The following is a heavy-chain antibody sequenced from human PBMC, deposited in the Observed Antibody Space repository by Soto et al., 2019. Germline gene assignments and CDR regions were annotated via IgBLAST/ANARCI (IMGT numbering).Heavy chain of an antibody. Sequence: EVQQVESGGGLVEPGGSLRRSCAASGVTFSIYVLKWVHQAPGKGLAWLAYINGGGSTIYYADSVKGLFTISRDKAERSLYLQIGTLRADATALSYCAIDSDGNGNYVDCAYWGQGTMVTVAA. D-gene: IGHD1-7*01. V-gene: IGHV3-48*03. CDR1: GVTFSIYV. J-gene: IGHJ4*02. CDR2: INGGGSTI. CDR3: AIDSDGNGNYVDCAY.